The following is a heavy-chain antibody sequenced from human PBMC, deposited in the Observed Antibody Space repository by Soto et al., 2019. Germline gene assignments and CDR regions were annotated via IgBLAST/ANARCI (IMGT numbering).Heavy chain of an antibody. V-gene: IGHV1-24*01. Sequence: ASVKGSCKVSGYTLTELSMHWVRQTHRKGLEWMGGFDPEDGETIYAQKFQGRVTMTEDTSTDTAYLQWSSLKASDTAMYYCARWFVDIVVVPAAMYSYYYMDVWGKGTTVTVSS. CDR3: ARWFVDIVVVPAAMYSYYYMDV. CDR1: GYTLTELS. CDR2: FDPEDGET. J-gene: IGHJ6*03. D-gene: IGHD2-2*01.